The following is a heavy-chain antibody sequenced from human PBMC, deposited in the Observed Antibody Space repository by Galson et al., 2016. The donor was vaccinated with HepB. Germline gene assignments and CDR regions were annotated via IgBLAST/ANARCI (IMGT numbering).Heavy chain of an antibody. D-gene: IGHD4-23*01. Sequence: YLRLSCSTSGFTFSTYYMPWVRQPPGKGLEWVANIKHDGSQKTYVDSVKGRFTISRDNAKTSLFLQLNSLRPEDTAVYFCVRNSAAVGHWGQGTLVTVSS. V-gene: IGHV3-7*02. CDR1: GFTFSTYY. J-gene: IGHJ4*02. CDR3: VRNSAAVGH. CDR2: IKHDGSQK.